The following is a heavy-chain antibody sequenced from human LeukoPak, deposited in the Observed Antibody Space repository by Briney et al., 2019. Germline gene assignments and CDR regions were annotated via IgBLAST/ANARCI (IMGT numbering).Heavy chain of an antibody. Sequence: ASVKVSCKASGYTFTSYYLRWVRQAPGQGFEWMGIINPSGGSTSYAQKFQGRVTMTRDTSTSTVYMELSSLRSEDTAVYYCATTDGGYYSRFYWGQGTLVTVSS. V-gene: IGHV1-46*01. CDR2: INPSGGST. CDR3: ATTDGGYYSRFY. D-gene: IGHD3-22*01. CDR1: GYTFTSYY. J-gene: IGHJ4*02.